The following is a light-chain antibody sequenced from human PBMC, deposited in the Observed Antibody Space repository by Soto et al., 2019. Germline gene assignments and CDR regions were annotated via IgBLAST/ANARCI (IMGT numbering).Light chain of an antibody. CDR3: GTWDTSLRAFV. CDR1: SSNLGKNY. V-gene: IGLV1-51*01. CDR2: DNV. Sequence: QSVLTQPPSASATPGQKVTISCSGSSSNLGKNYVSWYQQLPGTAPKLLIYDNVYRPSGIPDRFAGSKSGTSATLGITGLQTEDEGDYYCGTWDTSLRAFVFGTGTRSPS. J-gene: IGLJ1*01.